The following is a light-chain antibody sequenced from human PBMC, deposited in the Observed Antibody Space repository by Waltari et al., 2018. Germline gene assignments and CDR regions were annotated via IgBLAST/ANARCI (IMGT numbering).Light chain of an antibody. J-gene: IGKJ1*01. Sequence: DIVMTQSPATLSVSPGERATLSCRASQSVAYNLTWYQQKRGQAPRLLIYAASIRATGIPARFFGSGSGTEFTLTISSLQSEDSAVYYCQQSNNWPQTFVQGTKVEIK. CDR3: QQSNNWPQT. V-gene: IGKV3-15*01. CDR1: QSVAYN. CDR2: AAS.